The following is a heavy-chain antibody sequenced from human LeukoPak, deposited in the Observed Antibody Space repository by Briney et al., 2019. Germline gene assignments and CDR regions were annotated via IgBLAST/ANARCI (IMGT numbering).Heavy chain of an antibody. D-gene: IGHD3-16*01. CDR1: GFTVSSNY. CDR3: ARDYAFDY. V-gene: IGHV3-53*01. Sequence: GGSLRLSCAASGFTVSSNYMSWVRQAPGKGLEWVSVIYDDGTIYYADSVKGRFTISRDNSRNTVFLQMNSLRAEDTAVYYCARDYAFDYWGQGTLVTVSS. J-gene: IGHJ4*02. CDR2: IYDDGTI.